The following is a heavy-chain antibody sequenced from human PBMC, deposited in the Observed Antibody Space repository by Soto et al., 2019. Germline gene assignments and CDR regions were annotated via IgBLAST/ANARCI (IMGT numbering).Heavy chain of an antibody. CDR3: ARELPPDL. D-gene: IGHD2-15*01. J-gene: IGHJ5*02. Sequence: VGSLRLSCAASGFTVSSKYMNWVRQAPGKGLEWVSIIWSAGLTYYADSVRGRFTISRDISKNILFLQMNNLRAEDSAIYYCARELPPDLWGQGTLVTVSS. CDR1: GFTVSSKY. CDR2: IWSAGLT. V-gene: IGHV3-53*01.